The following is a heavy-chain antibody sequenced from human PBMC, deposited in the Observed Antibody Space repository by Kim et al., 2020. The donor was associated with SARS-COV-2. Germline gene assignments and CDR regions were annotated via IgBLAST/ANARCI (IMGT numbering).Heavy chain of an antibody. J-gene: IGHJ5*02. D-gene: IGHD2-15*01. CDR1: GFTFSSYG. Sequence: GGSLRLSCAASGFTFSSYGMHWVRQAPGKGLEWVAVISYDGSNKYYADSVKGRFTISRDNSKNTLYLQMNSLRAEDTAVYYCAKRGTDYCSGGSCYPTWGQGTLVTVSS. CDR2: ISYDGSNK. CDR3: AKRGTDYCSGGSCYPT. V-gene: IGHV3-30*18.